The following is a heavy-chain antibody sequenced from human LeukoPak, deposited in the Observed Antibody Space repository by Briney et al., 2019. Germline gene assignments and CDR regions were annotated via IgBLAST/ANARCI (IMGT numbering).Heavy chain of an antibody. D-gene: IGHD4-17*01. CDR1: GGSFSSGLYY. CDR2: IYISGST. V-gene: IGHV4-39*07. Sequence: SETLSLTCTVSGGSFSSGLYYWTRIRQPAGKGLEWIGRIYISGSTYYNPSLKSRVTISVDTSKNQFSLKLSSVTAADTAVYYCARGTERWGDYDYYFDYWGQGTLVTVSS. CDR3: ARGTERWGDYDYYFDY. J-gene: IGHJ4*02.